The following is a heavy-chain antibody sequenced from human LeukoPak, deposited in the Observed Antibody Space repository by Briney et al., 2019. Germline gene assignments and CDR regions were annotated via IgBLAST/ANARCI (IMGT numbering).Heavy chain of an antibody. CDR2: ISWNSGSI. V-gene: IGHV3-9*01. J-gene: IGHJ4*02. CDR3: AKDSGSSSWYEFDY. Sequence: GGSLRLSCAASGLTFDDYAMHWVRHAPGKGLEWVSGISWNSGSIGYADSVKGRFTISRDNAKNSLYLQMNSLIAEDTALYYCAKDSGSSSWYEFDYWGQGTVVTVSS. CDR1: GLTFDDYA. D-gene: IGHD6-13*01.